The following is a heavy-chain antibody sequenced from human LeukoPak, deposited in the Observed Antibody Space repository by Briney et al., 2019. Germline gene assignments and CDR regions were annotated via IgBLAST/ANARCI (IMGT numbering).Heavy chain of an antibody. CDR1: GGSISSYY. J-gene: IGHJ4*02. D-gene: IGHD3-10*01. Sequence: SETLSLTYTVSGGSISSYYWSWIRQPPGKGLEWIGYIYNSGSTKYNPSLKSRVTISVDTSKNQFSLKLSSVTAADTAVYYCARVGEGSYYNIFDYWGQGTLVTVSS. CDR3: ARVGEGSYYNIFDY. V-gene: IGHV4-59*01. CDR2: IYNSGST.